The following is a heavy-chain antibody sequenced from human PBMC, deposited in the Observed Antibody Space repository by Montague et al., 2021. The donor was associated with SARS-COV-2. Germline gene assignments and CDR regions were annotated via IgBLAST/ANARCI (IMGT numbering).Heavy chain of an antibody. CDR2: IYYSGST. CDR1: GGSISSYY. J-gene: IGHJ6*02. Sequence: SETLSLTCTVSGGSISSYYWSWIRQPPGKGLEWIGYIYYSGSTNYNPSLKSRVTISVDTSKNQFSLKLSSVTAADTAVYYCARGGVYGSRYYYGMDVWGQGTTVTVSS. V-gene: IGHV4-59*01. D-gene: IGHD3-10*01. CDR3: ARGGVYGSRYYYGMDV.